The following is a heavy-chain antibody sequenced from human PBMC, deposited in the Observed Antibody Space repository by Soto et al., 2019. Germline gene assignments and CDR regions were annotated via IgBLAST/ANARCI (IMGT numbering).Heavy chain of an antibody. CDR3: ARQRRIYDSSGYYSHGMDV. Sequence: GESLKISCKGSGYRFTSYWIGWVRQMPGKGLEWMGIIYPGDSDTRYSPSFQGQVTISADKSISTAYLQWSSLKASDTAMYYCARQRRIYDSSGYYSHGMDVWGQGTTVTVSS. V-gene: IGHV5-51*01. J-gene: IGHJ6*02. CDR1: GYRFTSYW. CDR2: IYPGDSDT. D-gene: IGHD3-22*01.